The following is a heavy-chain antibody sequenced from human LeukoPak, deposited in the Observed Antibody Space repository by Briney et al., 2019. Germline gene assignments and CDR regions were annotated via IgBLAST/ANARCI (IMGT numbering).Heavy chain of an antibody. D-gene: IGHD6-19*01. CDR2: IWYDGSNK. Sequence: GRSLRLSCAASGFTFSSYGMHWVRQAPGKGLEWVAVIWYDGSNKYYADSVKGRFTISRDNSKNTLYLQMNSLRAEDTAVYYCAGHSSGWYGSDYWGQGTLVTVSS. V-gene: IGHV3-33*01. CDR3: AGHSSGWYGSDY. J-gene: IGHJ4*02. CDR1: GFTFSSYG.